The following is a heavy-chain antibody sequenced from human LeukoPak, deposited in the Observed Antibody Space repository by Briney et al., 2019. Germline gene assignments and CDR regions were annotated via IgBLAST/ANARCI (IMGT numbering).Heavy chain of an antibody. CDR1: GLTVSSYG. CDR2: ISYDGSNK. V-gene: IGHV3-30*18. Sequence: SLRPSWAASGLTVSSYGTEWVRPAPGKGLGWVAVISYDGSNKYYADSVKGRFTISRDNSKTTLHLPMKRLRAQVRAVFKCAKDGGFSGYDFVCFYCIDVWGQGTTVTVSS. CDR3: AKDGGFSGYDFVCFYCIDV. J-gene: IGHJ6*02. D-gene: IGHD5-12*01.